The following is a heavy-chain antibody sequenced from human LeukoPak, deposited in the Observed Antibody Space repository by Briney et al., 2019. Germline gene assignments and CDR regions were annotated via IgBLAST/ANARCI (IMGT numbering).Heavy chain of an antibody. D-gene: IGHD3-22*01. J-gene: IGHJ4*02. Sequence: GASVKVSCKASGYTFTSYYMHWVRQAPGQGLEWMGIINPSGGSTSYAQKFQGRVTMTRNTSISTAYMELSSLRSEDTAVYYCARAGYYDRSGNDYWGQGTLVTVSS. CDR3: ARAGYYDRSGNDY. V-gene: IGHV1-46*01. CDR2: INPSGGST. CDR1: GYTFTSYY.